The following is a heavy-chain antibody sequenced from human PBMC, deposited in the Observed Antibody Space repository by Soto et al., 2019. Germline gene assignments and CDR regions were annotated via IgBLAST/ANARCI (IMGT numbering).Heavy chain of an antibody. CDR1: GYSFISHY. J-gene: IGHJ4*02. Sequence: QVQLVQSGAEVTRPGASVKVSCKASGYSFISHYIHWVRQAPGQGLEWMGFINPSGGSATLAPKSQGRVTMTRDTSTTTVYMELSSLRSEDAAVYYCARDYLSSKWSLSDFDFWGQGTLVTVSS. D-gene: IGHD2-2*01. CDR3: ARDYLSSKWSLSDFDF. V-gene: IGHV1-46*01. CDR2: INPSGGSA.